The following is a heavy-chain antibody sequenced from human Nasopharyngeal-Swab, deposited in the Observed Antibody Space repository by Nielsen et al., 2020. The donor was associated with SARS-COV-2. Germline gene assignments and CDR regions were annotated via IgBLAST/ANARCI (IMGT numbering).Heavy chain of an antibody. V-gene: IGHV1-2*04. Sequence: ASVKVSCKASGYTFTGYYMHWVRQAPGQGLEWMGWINPNSGGTNYAQKFQGWVTMTRDTSISTAYMDLRSLRSGDTAVYYCARDPRGPDYWGQGTLVTVSS. J-gene: IGHJ4*02. CDR2: INPNSGGT. CDR3: ARDPRGPDY. CDR1: GYTFTGYY. D-gene: IGHD6-25*01.